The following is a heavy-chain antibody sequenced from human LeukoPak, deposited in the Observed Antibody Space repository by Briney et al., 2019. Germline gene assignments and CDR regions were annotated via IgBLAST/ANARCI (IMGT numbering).Heavy chain of an antibody. CDR2: INPSGGST. CDR3: ARDSFYCSSTSCYFFKNYYYMDV. Sequence: ASVKVSCKASGYTFTSYYMHWVRQAPGQGLEWMGIINPSGGSTSYAQKFQGRVTMTRDTSTSTVYMELSSLRSEDTAVYYCARDSFYCSSTSCYFFKNYYYMDVWGKGTTVTISS. CDR1: GYTFTSYY. D-gene: IGHD2-2*01. V-gene: IGHV1-46*01. J-gene: IGHJ6*03.